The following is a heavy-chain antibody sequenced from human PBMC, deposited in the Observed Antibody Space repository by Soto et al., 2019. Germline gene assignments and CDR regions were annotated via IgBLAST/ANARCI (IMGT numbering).Heavy chain of an antibody. V-gene: IGHV4-30-4*01. Sequence: AWETLSLTCTVSGGSISSGDYYWSWIRQPPGKGLEWIGYVYYSGSTYYNPSLKSRVTISVDTSKNQFSLKLSSVTAADTAVYYCARAVGRLALVPAADFDYWGQGTLVTVSS. J-gene: IGHJ4*02. D-gene: IGHD2-2*01. CDR1: GGSISSGDYY. CDR3: ARAVGRLALVPAADFDY. CDR2: VYYSGST.